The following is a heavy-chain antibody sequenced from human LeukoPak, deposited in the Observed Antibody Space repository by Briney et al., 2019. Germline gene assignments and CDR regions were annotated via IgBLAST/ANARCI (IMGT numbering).Heavy chain of an antibody. V-gene: IGHV3-23*01. CDR1: GFTFSSYA. Sequence: GGSLRLSCAASGFTFSSYAMSWVRQAPGKGLEWVSAIRGRGGSTYYADSVKGRFTISRDNSKNTLYLQMNSLRAEDTAVYYCAVRRNWSGDGDYAVPGYFDLWGRGTLVTVSA. J-gene: IGHJ2*01. CDR2: IRGRGGST. CDR3: AVRRNWSGDGDYAVPGYFDL. D-gene: IGHD4-17*01.